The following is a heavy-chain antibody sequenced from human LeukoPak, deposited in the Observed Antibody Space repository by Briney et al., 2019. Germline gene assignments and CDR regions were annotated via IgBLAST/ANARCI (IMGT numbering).Heavy chain of an antibody. CDR1: GFNFITHG. V-gene: IGHV3-30*02. Sequence: GGSLRLSCAASGFNFITHGMHWVRQAPGKGLEWVAFIRYDGSNKYYADSVKGRFTISRDNSKNTLYLQMNSLRAEDTAVYYCAKDAAITMVRGVYFDYWGQGTLVTVSS. CDR3: AKDAAITMVRGVYFDY. D-gene: IGHD3-10*01. CDR2: IRYDGSNK. J-gene: IGHJ4*02.